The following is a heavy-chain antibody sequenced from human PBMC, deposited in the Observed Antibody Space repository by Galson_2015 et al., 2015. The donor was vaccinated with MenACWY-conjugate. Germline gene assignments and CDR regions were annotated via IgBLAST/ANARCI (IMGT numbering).Heavy chain of an antibody. CDR3: ARPPGGPFDTAMVWTFDY. Sequence: SVKVSCKASGYTFTSYAMHWVRQAPGQRLEWMGWINAGNGNTKYPQKFQGRVTITRDTSASTAYMELSSLRSEDTAVYYCARPPGGPFDTAMVWTFDYWGQGTLVTVSS. V-gene: IGHV1-3*01. D-gene: IGHD5-18*01. CDR1: GYTFTSYA. CDR2: INAGNGNT. J-gene: IGHJ4*02.